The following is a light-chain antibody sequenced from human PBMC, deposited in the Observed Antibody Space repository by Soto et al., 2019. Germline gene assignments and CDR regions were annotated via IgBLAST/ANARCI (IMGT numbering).Light chain of an antibody. CDR2: AAS. J-gene: IGKJ1*01. CDR3: QTYNSAPRT. CDR1: QDVSHY. V-gene: IGKV1-27*01. Sequence: DIQMTQSPSSLSASVGDRVTITCRARQDVSHYLAWYQQQPGKVPKLLIYAASTLQLGVPSRFSGSGSGTELTLTISSLQPEDVATYYCQTYNSAPRTFCQGTKVEIK.